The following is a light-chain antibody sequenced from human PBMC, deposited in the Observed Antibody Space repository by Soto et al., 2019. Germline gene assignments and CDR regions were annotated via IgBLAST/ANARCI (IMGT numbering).Light chain of an antibody. CDR2: AAS. V-gene: IGKV1-39*01. J-gene: IGKJ5*01. CDR3: QHSYSPPPIT. Sequence: DIQMTQSPSSLSASVGDRVTITCRASQSISSSLNWYQQKPGKAPKLLIYAASRLQSGVPTRVSGSGAGTDFSLTISSLKPEDFATDYGQHSYSPPPITFSQGTRVEIK. CDR1: QSISSS.